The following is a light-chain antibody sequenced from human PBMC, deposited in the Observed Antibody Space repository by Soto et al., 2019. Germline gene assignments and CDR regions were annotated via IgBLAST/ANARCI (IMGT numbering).Light chain of an antibody. J-gene: IGKJ2*01. CDR1: LSVLYTSNNKNY. V-gene: IGKV4-1*01. CDR3: QQYYRTPFT. CDR2: WAS. Sequence: DIVMTQSPDSLAVSLGEMAAINCKSSLSVLYTSNNKNYLAWFHQKPGQPPKLLFYWASTRQSGVPDRFSGSASGADFTLTISSLQAEDAAVYYCQQYYRTPFTFGQGNTLEIK.